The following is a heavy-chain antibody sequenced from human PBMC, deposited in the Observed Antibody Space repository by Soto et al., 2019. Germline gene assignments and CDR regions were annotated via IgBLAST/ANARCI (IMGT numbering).Heavy chain of an antibody. CDR3: ARSEQLGHYYYYMDV. CDR2: INPNSGGT. Sequence: GASVKVSCKASGYTFTGYYMHWVRQAPGQGLEWMGWINPNSGGTNYAQKFQGWVTMTRDTSISTAYMELSRLRSDDTAVYYCARSEQLGHYYYYMDVWGKGTTVTSP. V-gene: IGHV1-2*04. D-gene: IGHD6-6*01. CDR1: GYTFTGYY. J-gene: IGHJ6*03.